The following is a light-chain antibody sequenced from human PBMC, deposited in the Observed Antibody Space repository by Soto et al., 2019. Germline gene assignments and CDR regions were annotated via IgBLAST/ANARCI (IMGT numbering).Light chain of an antibody. V-gene: IGKV3-20*01. J-gene: IGKJ1*01. CDR3: KQNDISPVWT. CDR1: QTVTSTY. CDR2: GAS. Sequence: EIVLTQSPGTLSLSPGERATLSCRSSQTVTSTYLAWYQQKPGQAPRLLIYGASSRATGIPDRFSGSGSGTDFTLTISRVEPDDFAVYFCKQNDISPVWTFGQGTRVEMK.